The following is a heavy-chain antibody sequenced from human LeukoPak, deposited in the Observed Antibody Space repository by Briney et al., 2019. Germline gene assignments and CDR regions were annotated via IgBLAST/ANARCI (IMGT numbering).Heavy chain of an antibody. J-gene: IGHJ4*02. CDR2: ISYDGSNK. CDR3: AKMSGYYLDY. V-gene: IGHV3-30*04. CDR1: GFTFSHYA. Sequence: GGSLRLSCAASGFTFSHYAMHWVRQAPGKGLEGVAVISYDGSNKYYADSVKGRFTISRDSSKNTLYLQMNSLRAEDTAVYYCAKMSGYYLDYWGQGTLVTVSS. D-gene: IGHD3-9*01.